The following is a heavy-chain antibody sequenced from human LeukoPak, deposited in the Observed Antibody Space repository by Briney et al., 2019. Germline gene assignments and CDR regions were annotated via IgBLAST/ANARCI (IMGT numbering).Heavy chain of an antibody. Sequence: ASVKVSCKASGGTFSSYAISWVRQAPGQGLEWMGWISAYNGNTNYAQKLQGRVTMTTDTSTRTAYMELRSLRSDDTAVYYCARLDYYGSGSYFPDYWGQGTLVTVSS. CDR2: ISAYNGNT. D-gene: IGHD3-10*01. CDR1: GGTFSSYA. CDR3: ARLDYYGSGSYFPDY. J-gene: IGHJ4*02. V-gene: IGHV1-18*01.